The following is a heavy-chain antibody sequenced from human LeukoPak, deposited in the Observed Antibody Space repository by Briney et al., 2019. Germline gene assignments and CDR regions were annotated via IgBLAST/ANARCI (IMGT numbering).Heavy chain of an antibody. CDR2: IYPGDSDT. Sequence: GESLKISCKTSGYSFTNYWIGWVRQMPGKGLEWMGIIYPGDSDTKHSPSFQGQVTISADKSISTAYLQWSSLKASDTAIYYCATRGYTYGNADYFDYWGQGTLVTVSS. V-gene: IGHV5-51*01. J-gene: IGHJ4*02. CDR1: GYSFTNYW. CDR3: ATRGYTYGNADYFDY. D-gene: IGHD5-18*01.